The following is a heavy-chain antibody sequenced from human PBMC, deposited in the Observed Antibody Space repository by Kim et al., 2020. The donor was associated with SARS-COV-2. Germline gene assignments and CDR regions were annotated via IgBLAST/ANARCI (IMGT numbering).Heavy chain of an antibody. D-gene: IGHD3-16*01. V-gene: IGHV1-69*13. CDR1: GGTFNSYP. Sequence: SVKVSCKVSGGTFNSYPINWVRQAPGQGLEWMGKIIPIFGTANYAQNFQGRVTITADESRNTVFMELNSLTSEDTAVYYCARDGVYGCAPQHWGQGAPV. J-gene: IGHJ4*02. CDR3: ARDGVYGCAPQH. CDR2: IIPIFGTA.